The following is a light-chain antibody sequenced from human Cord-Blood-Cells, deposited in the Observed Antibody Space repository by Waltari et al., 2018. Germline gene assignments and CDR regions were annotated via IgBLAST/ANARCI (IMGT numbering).Light chain of an antibody. CDR2: DVS. CDR3: SSYTGSSTLV. J-gene: IGLJ3*02. Sequence: QSALTQPASVSGSPGQSITISCTGTSSDVGGYNYVSWYQPHPGKAPKLMIYDVSKRPSGVSNRFSGSKSGNTASLTISALQAEDEADYYCSSYTGSSTLVFGGGTKLTVL. V-gene: IGLV2-14*01. CDR1: SSDVGGYNY.